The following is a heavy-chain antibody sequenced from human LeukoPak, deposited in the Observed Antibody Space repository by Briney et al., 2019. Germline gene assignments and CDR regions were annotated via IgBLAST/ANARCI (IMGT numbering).Heavy chain of an antibody. V-gene: IGHV3-23*01. CDR2: IGGSGGST. CDR1: GFTFSSYA. D-gene: IGHD2-8*01. Sequence: GGSLRLSCAASGFTFSSYAVSWVRQAPGKGLEWVSSIGGSGGSTYSADSVRGRFTISRDNSKNTLYLQMNSLRAEDTALYYCAKDRSCTNDICHGDFDYWGQGTLVTVSS. J-gene: IGHJ4*02. CDR3: AKDRSCTNDICHGDFDY.